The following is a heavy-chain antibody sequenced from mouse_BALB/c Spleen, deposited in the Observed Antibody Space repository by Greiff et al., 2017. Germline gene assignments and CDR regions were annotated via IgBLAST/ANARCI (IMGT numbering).Heavy chain of an antibody. CDR3: TFRYFDV. CDR2: IRLKSNNYAT. Sequence: EVKLVESGGGLVQPGGSMKLSCVASGFTFSNYWMNWVRQSPEKGLEWVAEIRLKSNNYATHYAESVKGRFTISRDDSKSSVYLQMNNLRAEDTGIYYCTFRYFDVWGAGTTVTVSS. V-gene: IGHV6-6*02. J-gene: IGHJ1*01. CDR1: GFTFSNYW.